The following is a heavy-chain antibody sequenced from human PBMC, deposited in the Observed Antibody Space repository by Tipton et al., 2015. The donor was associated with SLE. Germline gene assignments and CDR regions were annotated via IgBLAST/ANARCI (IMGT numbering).Heavy chain of an antibody. Sequence: TLSLTCTVSGGSISSHFWSWIRQPPGKGLEWIGYLYYSGGTNYNPSLKSRVTISEDTSKNQFSLKLSSVTAADTAVYYCARGKTFGGVIVTPFDYWGQGTLVTVSS. CDR1: GGSISSHF. CDR2: LYYSGGT. CDR3: ARGKTFGGVIVTPFDY. V-gene: IGHV4-59*11. D-gene: IGHD3-16*02. J-gene: IGHJ4*02.